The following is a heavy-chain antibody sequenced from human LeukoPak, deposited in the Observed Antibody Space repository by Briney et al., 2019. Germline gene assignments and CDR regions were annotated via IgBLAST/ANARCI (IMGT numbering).Heavy chain of an antibody. D-gene: IGHD3-10*01. CDR2: ISGSGGST. V-gene: IGHV3-23*01. Sequence: GGSLRLSCAASGFTFSSYAMSWVRQAPGKGLEWVSAISGSGGSTYYADSVKGRFTISRDNSKNTLYLQMNSLRAEDTAVYYCAEAGSLTMVRGVYFDYWGQGTLVTVSS. CDR1: GFTFSSYA. CDR3: AEAGSLTMVRGVYFDY. J-gene: IGHJ4*02.